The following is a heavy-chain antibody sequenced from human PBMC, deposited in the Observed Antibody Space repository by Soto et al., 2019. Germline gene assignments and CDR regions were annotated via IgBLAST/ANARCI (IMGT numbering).Heavy chain of an antibody. D-gene: IGHD4-17*01. CDR2: MNPDNGNT. J-gene: IGHJ4*02. CDR1: GFTFKTYD. CDR3: ARGGDYGDYPFDY. Sequence: QVQLVQSGAEVKKPGASVKVSCKASGFTFKTYDFNWVRQAPGQGLEWMGWMNPDNGNTDSAEKFQGRVTMTRDTSIRTAYMELSSLTSDDSAVYYWARGGDYGDYPFDYWGQGTLVTVSS. V-gene: IGHV1-8*01.